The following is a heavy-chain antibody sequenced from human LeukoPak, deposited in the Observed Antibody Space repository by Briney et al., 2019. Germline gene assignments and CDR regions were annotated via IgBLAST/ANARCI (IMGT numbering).Heavy chain of an antibody. J-gene: IGHJ4*02. CDR1: GLIVSNFW. D-gene: IGHD1-26*01. CDR2: IMTDGSES. CDR3: ARDVGPYGGSPGGD. V-gene: IGHV3-74*01. Sequence: TGGSLRLSCEASGLIVSNFWMHWVRQAPGNGLVWVSRIMTDGSESSYADSVKGRFTISRDNAKNTLSLQMDSLREDDTAVYFCARDVGPYGGSPGGDWGLGTLVTVSS.